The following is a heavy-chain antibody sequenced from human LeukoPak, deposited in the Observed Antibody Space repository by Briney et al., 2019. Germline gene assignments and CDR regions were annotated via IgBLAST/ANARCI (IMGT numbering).Heavy chain of an antibody. CDR2: IYYSGST. V-gene: IGHV4-59*08. CDR3: ARRWNDSSGYFYVDY. Sequence: SETLSLTCTVSGGSISSYYRSWIQQPPGKGLEWIGYIYYSGSTNYNPSLKSRVTISVDTSKNQFSLKLSSVTAADTAVYYCARRWNDSSGYFYVDYWGQGTLVTVSS. CDR1: GGSISSYY. D-gene: IGHD3-22*01. J-gene: IGHJ4*02.